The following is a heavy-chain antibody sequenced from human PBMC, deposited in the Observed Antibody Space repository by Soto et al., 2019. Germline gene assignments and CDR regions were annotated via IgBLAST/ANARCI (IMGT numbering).Heavy chain of an antibody. CDR2: MSGSGDDA. D-gene: IGHD3-3*01. CDR1: GFRFSNHG. Sequence: LRLSCAASGFRFSNHGMSWVRQAPGKGLEWVAAMSGSGDDAYYADSVKGRFTISRDNSKNTLYLQMNSLRAEDTAIYFCAKKVTIYAVDPADYWGQGTQVTVSS. V-gene: IGHV3-23*01. CDR3: AKKVTIYAVDPADY. J-gene: IGHJ4*02.